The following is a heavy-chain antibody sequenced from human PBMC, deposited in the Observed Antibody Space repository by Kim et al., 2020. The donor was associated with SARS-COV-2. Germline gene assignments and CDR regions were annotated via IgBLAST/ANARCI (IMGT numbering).Heavy chain of an antibody. CDR3: ARLGVRPSTTQTTFDY. J-gene: IGHJ4*02. CDR2: VGASGSTT. V-gene: IGHV3-23*01. D-gene: IGHD7-27*01. Sequence: GGSLRLSCAASGFTFDDYAMTWVRQAPGKGLEWVSSVGASGSTTYYAESVKGRFTISKDISKNTLHLRSNSLRAEDTAIYYCARLGVRPSTTQTTFDYWGQGTLVTVSA. CDR1: GFTFDDYA.